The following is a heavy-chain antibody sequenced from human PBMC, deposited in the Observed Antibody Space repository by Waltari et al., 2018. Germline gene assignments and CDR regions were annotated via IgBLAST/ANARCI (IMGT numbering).Heavy chain of an antibody. Sequence: QVQLVESGGGVVQPGRSLRLSCAASGFTFRSYAMPWDRQAPGKGLEWVAVISYDGSNKYYADSVKGRFTISRDNSKNTLYLQMNSLRAEDTAVYYCARVQWLVRGAFDIWGQGTMVTVSS. CDR2: ISYDGSNK. CDR1: GFTFRSYA. V-gene: IGHV3-30-3*01. J-gene: IGHJ3*02. D-gene: IGHD6-19*01. CDR3: ARVQWLVRGAFDI.